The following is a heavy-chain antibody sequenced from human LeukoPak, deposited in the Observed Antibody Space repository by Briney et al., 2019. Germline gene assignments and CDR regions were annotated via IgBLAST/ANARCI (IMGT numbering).Heavy chain of an antibody. V-gene: IGHV7-4-1*02. D-gene: IGHD3-10*01. CDR1: GYTFTSYA. Sequence: ASVKVSCKASGYTFTSYAMNWVRRAPGQGLEWMGWINTNTGNPTYAQGFTGRFVFSLDTSVSTAYLQISSLKAEDTAVYYCARGQLLWFGELFDPWGQGTLVTVSS. CDR3: ARGQLLWFGELFDP. CDR2: INTNTGNP. J-gene: IGHJ5*02.